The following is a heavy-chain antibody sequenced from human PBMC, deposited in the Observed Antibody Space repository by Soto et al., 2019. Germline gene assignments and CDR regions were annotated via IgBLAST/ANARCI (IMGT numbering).Heavy chain of an antibody. CDR1: GVSISTYD. CDR2: IYTSGST. D-gene: IGHD3-22*01. V-gene: IGHV4-4*07. Sequence: SEAHSLTCTFSGVSISTYDWSWIRHPAGKGLEWIGRIYTSGSTNYNPSLKSRVTMSVDTSKNQFSLKLSSVTAADTAVYYCARRLNHYDSPCYPLIDCWGPGTRGTVS. CDR3: ARRLNHYDSPCYPLIDC. J-gene: IGHJ4*02.